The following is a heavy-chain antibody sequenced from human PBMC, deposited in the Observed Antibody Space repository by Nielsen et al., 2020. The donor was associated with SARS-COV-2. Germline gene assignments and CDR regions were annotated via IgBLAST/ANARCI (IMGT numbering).Heavy chain of an antibody. CDR1: GSSLSSGGYS. D-gene: IGHD2-8*01. CDR2: IHYSRTT. CDR3: ARVVAKILYYIRSFDP. Sequence: LRLSCTLSGSSLSSGGYSWYGVLQPPGQGLEWIGQIHYSRTTNYNPSLESRATIAGDTSKSRFSQTLSTLTAADTAVYFCARVVAKILYYIRSFDPWGQGLLVTVSS. V-gene: IGHV4-31*03. J-gene: IGHJ5*02.